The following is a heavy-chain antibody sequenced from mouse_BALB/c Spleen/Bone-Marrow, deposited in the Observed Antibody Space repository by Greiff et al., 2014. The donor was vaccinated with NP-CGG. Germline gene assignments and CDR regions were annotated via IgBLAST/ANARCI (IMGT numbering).Heavy chain of an antibody. D-gene: IGHD1-1*01. CDR3: ASTTVVDY. V-gene: IGHV1-7*01. J-gene: IGHJ2*01. CDR2: INPSTGYT. Sequence: QVQLQQSGAELAKPGASVKMSCKASGYTFTSYWMHWVKQRPGQGLEWIGYINPSTGYTEYNQKFKDKATLTANKSSSTAYMQLNSLTSEDSAVYYCASTTVVDYWGQGTTLTVSS. CDR1: GYTFTSYW.